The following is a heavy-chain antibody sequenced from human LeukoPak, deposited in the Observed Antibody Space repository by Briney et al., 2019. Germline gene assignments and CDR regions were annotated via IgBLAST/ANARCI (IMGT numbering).Heavy chain of an antibody. CDR1: GYTFTSTG. V-gene: IGHV1-2*02. J-gene: IGHJ4*02. D-gene: IGHD2-2*01. CDR3: ARDPRDIVVVPAATWYFDY. CDR2: INPNSGGT. Sequence: ASVKVSCKASGYTFTSTGINWVRQAPGQGLEWMGWINPNSGGTNYAQKFQGRVTMTRDTSISTAYMELSRLRSDDTAVYYCARDPRDIVVVPAATWYFDYWGQGTLVTVSS.